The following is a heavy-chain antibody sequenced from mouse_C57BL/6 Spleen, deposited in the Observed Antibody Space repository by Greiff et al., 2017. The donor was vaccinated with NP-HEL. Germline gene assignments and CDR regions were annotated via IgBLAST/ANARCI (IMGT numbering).Heavy chain of an antibody. V-gene: IGHV5-12*01. Sequence: EVKLMESGGGLVQPGGSLKLSCAASGFTFSDYYMYWVRQTPEKRLEWVAYISNGGGSTYYPDTVKGRFTISRDNAKNTLYLQMSRLKSEDTAMYYCARREGYDGSSWFAYWGQGTLVTVSA. J-gene: IGHJ3*01. CDR1: GFTFSDYY. CDR2: ISNGGGST. CDR3: ARREGYDGSSWFAY. D-gene: IGHD2-3*01.